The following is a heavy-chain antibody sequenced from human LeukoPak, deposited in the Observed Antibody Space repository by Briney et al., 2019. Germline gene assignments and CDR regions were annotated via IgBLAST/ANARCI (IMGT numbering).Heavy chain of an antibody. CDR1: GFTSSSYA. Sequence: PGRSLRLSCAASGFTSSSYAMHWVRQAPGKGLEWVAVISYDGSNKYYADSVKGRFTISRDNSKNTLYLQMNSLRAEDTAVYYCARGWASLDYWGQGTLVTVSS. V-gene: IGHV3-30*04. J-gene: IGHJ4*02. D-gene: IGHD5-12*01. CDR2: ISYDGSNK. CDR3: ARGWASLDY.